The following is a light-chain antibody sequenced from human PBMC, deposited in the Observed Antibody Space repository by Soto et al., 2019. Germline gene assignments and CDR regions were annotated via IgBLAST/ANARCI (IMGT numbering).Light chain of an antibody. CDR2: TGS. CDR1: QGIKKW. Sequence: DIQMTQSPSYVAASVGCRFIITCRASQGIKKWLAWYQQKPGKAPNLLIYTGSSLQSGVPSRLRGSGSGTDLTITINSMKHEDFETYYCQQAASFPITFGHGTRLEIK. CDR3: QQAASFPIT. J-gene: IGKJ5*01. V-gene: IGKV1-12*01.